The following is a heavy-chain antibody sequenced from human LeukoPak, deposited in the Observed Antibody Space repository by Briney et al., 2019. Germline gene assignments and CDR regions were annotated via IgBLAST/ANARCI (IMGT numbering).Heavy chain of an antibody. CDR2: IYYGGST. Sequence: SETLSLTCTVSGGSISSSSYYWGWIRQPPGKGLEWIGSIYYGGSTYYNPSLKSRVTISVDTSKNQFSLKLSSVTAADTAVYYCARDHPGDYCSGGSCSLTWGQGTLVTVSS. CDR3: ARDHPGDYCSGGSCSLT. J-gene: IGHJ5*02. CDR1: GGSISSSSYY. V-gene: IGHV4-39*07. D-gene: IGHD2-15*01.